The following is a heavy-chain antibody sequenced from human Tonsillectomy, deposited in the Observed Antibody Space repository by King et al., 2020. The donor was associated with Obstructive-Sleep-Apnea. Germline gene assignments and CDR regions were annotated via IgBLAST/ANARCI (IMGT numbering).Heavy chain of an antibody. V-gene: IGHV4-34*01. Sequence: VQLQQWGTGLLKPSETLSLTCAVYGGSFSDYYWSWIRQPPGKGLEWIGEINHSGSTNYNPSLKSRVTLSVDTSKNQLSLELSSVTAADTAVYYCASGVVVVVAATRGWSFDPWGQGTLVTVSS. CDR3: ASGVVVVVAATRGWSFDP. D-gene: IGHD2-15*01. CDR2: INHSGST. J-gene: IGHJ5*02. CDR1: GGSFSDYY.